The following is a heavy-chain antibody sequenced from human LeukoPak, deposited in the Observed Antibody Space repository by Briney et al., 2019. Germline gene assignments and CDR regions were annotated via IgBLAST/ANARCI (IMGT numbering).Heavy chain of an antibody. CDR3: SRGFWGWEVDY. CDR2: IKQDGSEK. D-gene: IGHD3-16*01. CDR1: GFTFSSYW. J-gene: IGHJ4*02. V-gene: IGHV3-7*01. Sequence: GGSLRLSCAASGFTFSSYWMNWVRLAPEKGLEWVANIKQDGSEKYYVDSVKGRFTISRDNAKNSLYLQMNSLRAKDTAVYYCSRGFWGWEVDYWGQGTLVTVSS.